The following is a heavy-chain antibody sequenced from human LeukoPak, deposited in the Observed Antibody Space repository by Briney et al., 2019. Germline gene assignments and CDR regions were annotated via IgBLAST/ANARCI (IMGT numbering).Heavy chain of an antibody. V-gene: IGHV4-38-2*02. Sequence: SETLSLTCTVSGYSISSGYYWGWIRQPPGKGLEWIGSIYHSGSTYYNPSLKSRVTISVDTSKNQFSLKLSSVTAADTAVYYCARSKLRFNWFDPWGQGTLVTVSS. J-gene: IGHJ5*02. CDR1: GYSISSGYY. CDR2: IYHSGST. CDR3: ARSKLRFNWFDP. D-gene: IGHD3-3*01.